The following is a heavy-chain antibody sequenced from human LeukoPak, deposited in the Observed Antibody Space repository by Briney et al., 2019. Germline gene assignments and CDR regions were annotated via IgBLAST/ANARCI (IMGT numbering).Heavy chain of an antibody. Sequence: SGGSLRLSCAASGFTFSSYSMNWVRQAPGKGLEWVSSISSSSSYIYYADSVKGRFTISRDNAKNSLYLQMNSLRAEDTAVYYCARVLRNAFDIWGQGTTVTVSS. D-gene: IGHD3-16*01. CDR3: ARVLRNAFDI. J-gene: IGHJ3*02. V-gene: IGHV3-21*01. CDR2: ISSSSSYI. CDR1: GFTFSSYS.